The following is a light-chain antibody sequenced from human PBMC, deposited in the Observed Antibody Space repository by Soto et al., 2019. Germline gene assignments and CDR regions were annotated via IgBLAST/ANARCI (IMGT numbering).Light chain of an antibody. V-gene: IGKV1-33*01. J-gene: IGKJ1*01. CDR1: QDIKNH. Sequence: DSQVTQSPSSLSASVGDRVTITCQASQDIKNHLNWYQQKPGKAPKILIYHAFNLETGVPSRFSGRGYGTDFTFTISSLQPEHIATYYCQQYDYLWTFGQGTKVEIK. CDR2: HAF. CDR3: QQYDYLWT.